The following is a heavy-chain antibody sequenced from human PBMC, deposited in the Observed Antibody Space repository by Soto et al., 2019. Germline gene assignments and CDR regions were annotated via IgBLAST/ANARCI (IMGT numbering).Heavy chain of an antibody. CDR1: GYSFTIYW. Sequence: PGASLKISCKASGYSFTIYWIGWVRQMPGKGLEWMGIIYPGDSDTRYSPSFQGQVTISADKSISTAYLQWSSLKASDSAMFYCARKDIAGNSVDFWGQGTLVTVSS. CDR3: ARKDIAGNSVDF. CDR2: IYPGDSDT. D-gene: IGHD6-13*01. V-gene: IGHV5-51*01. J-gene: IGHJ4*02.